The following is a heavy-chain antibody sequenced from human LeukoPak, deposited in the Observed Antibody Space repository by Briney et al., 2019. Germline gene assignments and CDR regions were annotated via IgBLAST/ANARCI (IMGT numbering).Heavy chain of an antibody. V-gene: IGHV6-1*01. CDR2: TYYRSKWYN. CDR3: ARDLNFKRDGYRDAGSVNYFDY. CDR1: GDSVSSNSAA. J-gene: IGHJ4*02. D-gene: IGHD5-24*01. Sequence: SQTLSLTCALSGDSVSSNSAAWNWIRQSPSRGLEWLGRTYYRSKWYNDYAVSVKSRITINPDTSKNQFSLQLNSVTPEDTAVYYCARDLNFKRDGYRDAGSVNYFDYWGQGTLVTVSS.